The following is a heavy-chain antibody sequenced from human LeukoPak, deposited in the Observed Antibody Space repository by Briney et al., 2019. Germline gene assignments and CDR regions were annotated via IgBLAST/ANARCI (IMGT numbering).Heavy chain of an antibody. Sequence: GESLKISCKGSGYSFTSYWIGWVRQMPGKGLEWMGIIYPGDSDTRYSPSFQGQVTISADKPISTAYLQWSSLKASDTAMYYCARQGGDYYDSSVYAFDIWGQGTMVTVSS. CDR3: ARQGGDYYDSSVYAFDI. V-gene: IGHV5-51*01. J-gene: IGHJ3*02. CDR2: IYPGDSDT. D-gene: IGHD3-22*01. CDR1: GYSFTSYW.